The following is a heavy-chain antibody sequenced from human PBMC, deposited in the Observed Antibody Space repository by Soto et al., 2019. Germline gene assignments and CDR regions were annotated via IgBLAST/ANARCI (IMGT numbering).Heavy chain of an antibody. CDR2: ISYDGSNK. J-gene: IGHJ6*02. D-gene: IGHD6-19*01. V-gene: IGHV3-30*18. Sequence: QVQLVESGGGVVQPGRSLRLSCAASGFTFSSYGMHWVRQAPGKGLEWVAVISYDGSNKYYADSVKGRLTISRDNSKNTLYLQINSLRAEDTAVYYCAKDITVAGSRWGYYYYYGLDVWCQGTTVTVSS. CDR3: AKDITVAGSRWGYYYYYGLDV. CDR1: GFTFSSYG.